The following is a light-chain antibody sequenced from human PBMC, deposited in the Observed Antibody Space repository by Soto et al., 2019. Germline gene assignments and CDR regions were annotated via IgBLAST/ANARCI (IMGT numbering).Light chain of an antibody. CDR3: HQYSRWQGT. J-gene: IGKJ1*01. Sequence: DIQLTQSPSTLSASVGDRVTITCRASQSIETWLAWYQQKPGRAPRLLIFKASKLESGVPSRFSGSGSETEVTLTISSQQPDDFATYYCHQYSRWQGTFGRGTKVEIK. CDR2: KAS. CDR1: QSIETW. V-gene: IGKV1-5*03.